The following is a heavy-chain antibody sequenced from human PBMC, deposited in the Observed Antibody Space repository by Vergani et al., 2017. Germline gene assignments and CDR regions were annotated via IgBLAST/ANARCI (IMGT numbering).Heavy chain of an antibody. V-gene: IGHV3-15*01. CDR3: TTDPRYCGDGSCYWLRDHHYYGMDV. D-gene: IGHD2-21*01. J-gene: IGHJ6*02. CDR1: GFSFRNAW. Sequence: EVQLVESGGGIVKPGGSLRLSCVASGFSFRNAWMNWVRRTPGKGLEWVGRIKSPFDRGTTDYAAALKGRFTISRDDSKNTLFLQMNGLKTEDIGVYYCTTDPRYCGDGSCYWLRDHHYYGMDVWGQGTTVTVSS. CDR2: IKSPFDRGTT.